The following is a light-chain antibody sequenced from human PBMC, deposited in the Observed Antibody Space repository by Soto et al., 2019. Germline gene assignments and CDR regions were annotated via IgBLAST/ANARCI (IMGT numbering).Light chain of an antibody. J-gene: IGKJ2*01. Sequence: EIVLTQSPATLSLSPGERATLSCRASQSVSSYLAWYQQKPGQAPRLLIYDAYNRATGIPARFSGSGSGTDFTLTISSLEPEDFAVYYCQQRSNWPPYTFSQGTKLEIK. V-gene: IGKV3-11*01. CDR3: QQRSNWPPYT. CDR1: QSVSSY. CDR2: DAY.